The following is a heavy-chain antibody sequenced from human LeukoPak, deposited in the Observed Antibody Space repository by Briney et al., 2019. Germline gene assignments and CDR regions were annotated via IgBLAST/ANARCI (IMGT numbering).Heavy chain of an antibody. V-gene: IGHV4-34*01. CDR2: VSHTGDT. CDR1: GDSFTYYH. Sequence: PSETLSLTCAVYGDSFTYYHWTWIRQSPGRGLEWIGEVSHTGDTDYNPSLKNRLTISIDTSNKQFSLRLTSVTAADTAVYYCATTPGAFDFWGQGTLVTVSS. D-gene: IGHD1-1*01. CDR3: ATTPGAFDF. J-gene: IGHJ4*02.